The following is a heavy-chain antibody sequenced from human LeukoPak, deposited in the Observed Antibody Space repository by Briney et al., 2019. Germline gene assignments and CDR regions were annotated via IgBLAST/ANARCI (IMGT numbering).Heavy chain of an antibody. J-gene: IGHJ4*02. CDR2: IWYDGSNK. Sequence: PGGSLRLSCAASGFTFSSYGMHWVRQAPGKGLEWVAVIWYDGSNKYYADSVKGRFTISRDNSKNTLYLQMNSLRAEDTAVYYCAKAPSSSQFNYFDYWGQGTLVTVSS. V-gene: IGHV3-33*06. CDR1: GFTFSSYG. D-gene: IGHD5-24*01. CDR3: AKAPSSSQFNYFDY.